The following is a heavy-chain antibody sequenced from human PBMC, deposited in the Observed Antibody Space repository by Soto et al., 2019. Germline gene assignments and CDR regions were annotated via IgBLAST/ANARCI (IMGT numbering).Heavy chain of an antibody. Sequence: ASVKVSCKASGYTFTNYGISWVRQAPGQGLEWMGIINPSGGSTSYAQKFQGRVTMTRDTSTSTVYMELSSLRSEDTAVYYCARVGQTAMSHYFDNWGQGTLVTVPS. J-gene: IGHJ4*02. CDR2: INPSGGST. V-gene: IGHV1-46*01. CDR3: ARVGQTAMSHYFDN. CDR1: GYTFTNYG. D-gene: IGHD5-18*01.